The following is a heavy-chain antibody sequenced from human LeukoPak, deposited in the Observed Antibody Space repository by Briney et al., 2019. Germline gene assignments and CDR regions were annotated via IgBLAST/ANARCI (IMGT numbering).Heavy chain of an antibody. CDR1: GFTFSSYA. CDR2: ISYDGSNK. D-gene: IGHD1-26*01. Sequence: PGGSLRLSCAASGFTFSSYAMHWVRQAPGKGLEWVAVISYDGSNKYYADSVKGRFTISRDNSKNTLYLQMNSLRAEDTAVYYCARDLSGSYYGYWGQGTLVTVSS. J-gene: IGHJ4*02. CDR3: ARDLSGSYYGY. V-gene: IGHV3-30*04.